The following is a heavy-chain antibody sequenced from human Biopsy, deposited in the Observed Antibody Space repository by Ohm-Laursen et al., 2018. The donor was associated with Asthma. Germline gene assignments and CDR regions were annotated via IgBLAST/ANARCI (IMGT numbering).Heavy chain of an antibody. J-gene: IGHJ4*02. D-gene: IGHD6-19*01. CDR3: ARGDSSGWSHYYFDY. CDR2: IYSGGTS. CDR1: GFTVSRDH. V-gene: IGHV3-53*01. Sequence: SLRLSCSASGFTVSRDHMFWVRQAPGKGLEWVSVIYSGGTSHTADSVRGRFTIYRDFSKNTLHLQMHSLRVEDTAVYYCARGDSSGWSHYYFDYWGQGTLVTVSS.